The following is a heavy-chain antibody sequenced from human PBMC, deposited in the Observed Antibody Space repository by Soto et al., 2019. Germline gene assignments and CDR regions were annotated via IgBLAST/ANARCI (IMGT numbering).Heavy chain of an antibody. D-gene: IGHD6-6*01. CDR1: GFTFSSYG. CDR2: IWYDGSNK. V-gene: IGHV3-33*01. CDR3: ASQSGLYSSSTEDAFDI. Sequence: QVQLVESGGGVVQPGRSLRLSCAASGFTFSSYGMHWVRQAPGKGLEWVAVIWYDGSNKYYADPVKGRFTISRDNSKNALYLQMNSLRDEDTAVYDCASQSGLYSSSTEDAFDIWGQGPMVTVSS. J-gene: IGHJ3*02.